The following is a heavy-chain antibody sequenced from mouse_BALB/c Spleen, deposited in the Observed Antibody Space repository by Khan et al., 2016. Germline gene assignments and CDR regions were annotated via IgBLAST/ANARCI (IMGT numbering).Heavy chain of an antibody. Sequence: VQLQQSGPELVKPGASVKISCKASGYSFTGYFINWVMQSHGKSLEWIGRINPYNGDTFYNQKFKGKATLTVDKSSRKAYMELRSLASAASAFYYCAIGFYDYDGFAYWGQGTLVTVSA. CDR1: GYSFTGYF. D-gene: IGHD2-4*01. J-gene: IGHJ3*01. CDR3: AIGFYDYDGFAY. V-gene: IGHV1-20*02. CDR2: INPYNGDT.